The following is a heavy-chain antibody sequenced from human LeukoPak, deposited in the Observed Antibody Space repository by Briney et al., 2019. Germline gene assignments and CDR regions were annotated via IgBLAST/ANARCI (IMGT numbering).Heavy chain of an antibody. D-gene: IGHD2-2*01. V-gene: IGHV3-15*07. Sequence: KSGGSLRLSCAASGFTFSNAWMNWVRQAPGKGLEWVGRIKSKTDGGTTDYAAPVKGRFTISRDDSKNTLYLQMNSLKTEDTAVYYCTTKPPQSTSCYGAICPDYYYYGMDVWGQGTTVTVSS. CDR3: TTKPPQSTSCYGAICPDYYYYGMDV. J-gene: IGHJ6*02. CDR1: GFTFSNAW. CDR2: IKSKTDGGTT.